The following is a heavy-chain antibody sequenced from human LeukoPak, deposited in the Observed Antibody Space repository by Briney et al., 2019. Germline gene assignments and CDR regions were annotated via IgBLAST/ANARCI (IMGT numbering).Heavy chain of an antibody. D-gene: IGHD1-7*01. J-gene: IGHJ4*02. Sequence: SETLSLTCTVSGGSISSSSYYWGWIRQPPGKGLEWIGGIYYSGSTYYNPSLKSRVTISVDTSKNQFSLKLSSVTAADTAVYYCASGVTGTTPLGGYWGQGTLVTVSS. CDR3: ASGVTGTTPLGGY. V-gene: IGHV4-39*07. CDR1: GGSISSSSYY. CDR2: IYYSGST.